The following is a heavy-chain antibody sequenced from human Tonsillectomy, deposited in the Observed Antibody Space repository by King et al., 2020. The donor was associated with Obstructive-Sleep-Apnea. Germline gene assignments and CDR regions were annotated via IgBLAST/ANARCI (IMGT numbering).Heavy chain of an antibody. CDR1: GFTFSSYA. D-gene: IGHD3-3*01. J-gene: IGHJ4*02. V-gene: IGHV3-30*04. CDR3: ATTRFLEWLLLEY. CDR2: ISYDGSNK. Sequence: VQLVQSGGGVVQPGRSLRLSCAASGFTFSSYAMHWVRQAPGKGLEWVAGISYDGSNKYYADSVKGRFTISRDNSKNTLYLQMNSLRAEETAVYYCATTRFLEWLLLEYWGQGTLVTVSS.